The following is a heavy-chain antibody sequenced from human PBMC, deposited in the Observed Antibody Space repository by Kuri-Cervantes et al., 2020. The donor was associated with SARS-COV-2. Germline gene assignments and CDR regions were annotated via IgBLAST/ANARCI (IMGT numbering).Heavy chain of an antibody. V-gene: IGHV3-33*08. J-gene: IGHJ6*03. D-gene: IGHD2-15*01. Sequence: GESLKISCAASGFTFSSYWMSWVRQAPGKGLEWVAVIWYDGSNKYYADSVKGRFTISRDNSKNTLYLQMNSLRAEDTAVYYCARDRIAPTGWDYYMDVWGKGTTVTVSS. CDR1: GFTFSSYW. CDR3: ARDRIAPTGWDYYMDV. CDR2: IWYDGSNK.